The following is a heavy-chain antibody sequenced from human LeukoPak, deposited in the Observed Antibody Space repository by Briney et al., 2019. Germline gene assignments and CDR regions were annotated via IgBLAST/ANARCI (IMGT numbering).Heavy chain of an antibody. CDR2: IIPISGTA. Sequence: SVKVSCKASGGTFSSYAISWVRQVPGQGLEWMGGIIPISGTANYAQKFQGRVTITTDESTSTAYMELSSLRSEDTAVYFCARGGLGYCSSTSCPTFYYYYMDVWGKGTTVTVSS. CDR3: ARGGLGYCSSTSCPTFYYYYMDV. CDR1: GGTFSSYA. J-gene: IGHJ6*03. D-gene: IGHD2-2*01. V-gene: IGHV1-69*05.